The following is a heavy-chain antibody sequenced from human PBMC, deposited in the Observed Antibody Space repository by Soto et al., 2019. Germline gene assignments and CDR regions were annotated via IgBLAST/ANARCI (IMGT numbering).Heavy chain of an antibody. V-gene: IGHV1-69*02. D-gene: IGHD3-10*01. CDR1: GGTFSSYT. CDR2: IIPILGIA. CDR3: GYGSGTRIDY. Sequence: QVQLVQSGAEVKKPGSSVKVSCKAAGGTFSSYTISWVRQAPGQGLEWMGRIIPILGIANYAQKFQGRVTITADKSTSTAYMELSSLRSEDTAVYYCGYGSGTRIDYWGQGTLVTVSS. J-gene: IGHJ4*02.